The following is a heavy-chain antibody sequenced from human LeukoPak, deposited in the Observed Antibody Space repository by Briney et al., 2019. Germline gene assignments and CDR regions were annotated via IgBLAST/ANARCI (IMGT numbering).Heavy chain of an antibody. V-gene: IGHV3-30*04. Sequence: GGSLRLSCAASGFTFSSYAMHWVRQAPGKGLEWVALISYDGSNKYYADSVKGRFTISRDNSKNTLYLQMNSLRAEDTAVYYCAKVGLTVTTILDYFDYWGQGTLVTVSS. J-gene: IGHJ4*02. D-gene: IGHD4-11*01. CDR1: GFTFSSYA. CDR2: ISYDGSNK. CDR3: AKVGLTVTTILDYFDY.